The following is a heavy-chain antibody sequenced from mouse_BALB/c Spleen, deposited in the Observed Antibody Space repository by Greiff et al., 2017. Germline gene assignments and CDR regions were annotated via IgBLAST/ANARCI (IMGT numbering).Heavy chain of an antibody. CDR3: TRGGGTFAY. D-gene: IGHD1-1*02. CDR2: INPSNGGT. CDR1: GYTFTSYY. Sequence: VQLQQSGAELVKPGASVKLSCKASGYTFTSYYMYWVKQRPGQGLEWIGEINPSNGGTNFNEKFKSKATLTVDKSSSTAYMQLSSLTSEDSAVYYCTRGGGTFAYWGQGTLVTVSA. J-gene: IGHJ3*01. V-gene: IGHV1S81*02.